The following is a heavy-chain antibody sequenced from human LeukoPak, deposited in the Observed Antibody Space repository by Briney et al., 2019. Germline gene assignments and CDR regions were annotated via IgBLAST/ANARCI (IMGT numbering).Heavy chain of an antibody. V-gene: IGHV3-11*04. CDR2: ISSSGSTI. CDR3: VRGPSPGIAVARLGY. Sequence: GGSLRLSCAASGFTFSDYYMSWIRQAPGKGLEWVSYISSSGSTIYYADSVKGRFTISRDNAKNSLYLQMNSLRAEDTAVYYCVRGPSPGIAVARLGYWGQGTLVTVSS. J-gene: IGHJ4*02. CDR1: GFTFSDYY. D-gene: IGHD6-19*01.